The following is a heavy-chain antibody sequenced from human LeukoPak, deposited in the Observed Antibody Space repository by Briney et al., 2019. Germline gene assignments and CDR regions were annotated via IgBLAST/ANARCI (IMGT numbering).Heavy chain of an antibody. CDR1: GYTFTGYY. CDR2: INPNSGGT. J-gene: IGHJ4*02. Sequence: ASVKVSCTASGYTFTGYYMHWVRQAPGQGLEWMGWINPNSGGTNYAQKFQGRVTMTRDTSISTAYMELSRLRSDDTAVYYCVRLSDYVWGSYTWGQGTLVTVSS. CDR3: VRLSDYVWGSYT. V-gene: IGHV1-2*02. D-gene: IGHD3-16*01.